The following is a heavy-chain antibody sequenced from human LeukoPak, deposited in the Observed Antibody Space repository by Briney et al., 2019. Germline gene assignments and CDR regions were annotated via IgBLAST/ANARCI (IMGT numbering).Heavy chain of an antibody. CDR3: AKGTGRYWTFFDY. CDR1: GFTFSSYA. J-gene: IGHJ4*02. V-gene: IGHV3-9*01. D-gene: IGHD1-26*01. CDR2: ISWNSGSI. Sequence: GGSLRLSCAASGFTFSSYAMSWVRQAPGKGLEWVSGISWNSGSIDYAESVKGRFTISRDNAKNSLYLQMNSLRPEDTAFYYCAKGTGRYWTFFDYWGRGTLVTVSS.